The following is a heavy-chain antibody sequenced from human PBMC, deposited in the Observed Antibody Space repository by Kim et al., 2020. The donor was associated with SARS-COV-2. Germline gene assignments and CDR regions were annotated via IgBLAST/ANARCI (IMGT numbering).Heavy chain of an antibody. Sequence: ASVKVSCKASGYTFTSYYMHWVRQAPGQGLEWMGIINPSGGSTSYAQKFQGRVTMTRDTSMSTVYMELSSLRSEDTAVYYCARDPTIINCSGGSCYSAYYYGMDVWGQGTTVTVSS. D-gene: IGHD2-15*01. J-gene: IGHJ6*02. CDR3: ARDPTIINCSGGSCYSAYYYGMDV. CDR2: INPSGGST. V-gene: IGHV1-46*01. CDR1: GYTFTSYY.